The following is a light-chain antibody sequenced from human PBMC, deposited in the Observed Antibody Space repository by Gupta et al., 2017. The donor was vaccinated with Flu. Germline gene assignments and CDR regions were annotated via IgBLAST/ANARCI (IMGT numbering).Light chain of an antibody. CDR2: RND. J-gene: IGLJ3*02. CDR1: SSNSGSNF. Sequence: VTISCSGSSSNSGSNFVYWYQQLPGTAPKLLIYRNDQRPSGVPDRFSGSKSGTSASLAIRGLRAEDEADYYCAAWDDSLSVWVFGGGTKLTVL. V-gene: IGLV1-47*01. CDR3: AAWDDSLSVWV.